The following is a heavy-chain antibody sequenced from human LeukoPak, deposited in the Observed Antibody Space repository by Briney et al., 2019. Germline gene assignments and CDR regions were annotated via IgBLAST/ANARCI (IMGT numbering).Heavy chain of an antibody. D-gene: IGHD2-2*01. V-gene: IGHV4-39*01. CDR1: GGSISSSSYY. CDR2: IYYSGST. CDR3: ARALQDIVVVPAAAFDY. J-gene: IGHJ4*02. Sequence: SETLSLTCTVSGGSISSSSYYWGWIRQPPGKGLEWIGSIYYSGSTYYNPSLKSRVTISVDTSKNQFSLKLSSVTAADTAVYYCARALQDIVVVPAAAFDYWGQGTLVTVFS.